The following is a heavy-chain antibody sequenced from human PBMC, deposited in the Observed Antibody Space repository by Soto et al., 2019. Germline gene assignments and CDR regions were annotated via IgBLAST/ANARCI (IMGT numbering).Heavy chain of an antibody. CDR2: INHSGST. Sequence: TLSLTCAVYGGSFSGYYWSWIRQPPGKGLEWIGEINHSGSTNYNPSLKSRVTISVDTSKNQFSLKLSSVTAADTAVYYCAVGGYDILTGLGDYYYGMDVWGQGTTVTVSS. CDR3: AVGGYDILTGLGDYYYGMDV. D-gene: IGHD3-9*01. V-gene: IGHV4-34*01. J-gene: IGHJ6*02. CDR1: GGSFSGYY.